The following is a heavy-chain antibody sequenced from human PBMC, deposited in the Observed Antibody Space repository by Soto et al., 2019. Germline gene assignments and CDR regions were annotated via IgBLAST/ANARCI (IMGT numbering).Heavy chain of an antibody. V-gene: IGHV1-2*02. Sequence: ASVKVSCKASGYTFTGYYMHWVRQAPGQGLEWMGWINPNSGGTNYAQKFQGRVTMTRDTSISTAYMELSRLRSDDTAMYYCARVTSGYDYYFDYWGQGTLVTVSS. CDR2: INPNSGGT. CDR3: ARVTSGYDYYFDY. CDR1: GYTFTGYY. J-gene: IGHJ4*02. D-gene: IGHD5-12*01.